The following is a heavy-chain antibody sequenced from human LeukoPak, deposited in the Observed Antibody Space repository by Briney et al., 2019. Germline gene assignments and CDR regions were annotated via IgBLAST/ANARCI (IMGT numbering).Heavy chain of an antibody. V-gene: IGHV1-8*03. CDR3: ARDRRMTLFGVVMRWFDP. D-gene: IGHD3-3*01. Sequence: ASVKVSCKASGYIFISHDINWVRLATGQGPEWMGWMSPYSGKTDYAQKFQGRVTITRNTSISTAYMELSSLRSEDTAVYYCARDRRMTLFGVVMRWFDPWGQGALVTVSS. CDR1: GYIFISHD. CDR2: MSPYSGKT. J-gene: IGHJ5*02.